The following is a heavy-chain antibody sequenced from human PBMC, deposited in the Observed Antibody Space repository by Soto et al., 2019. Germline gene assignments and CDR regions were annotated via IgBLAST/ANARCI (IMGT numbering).Heavy chain of an antibody. V-gene: IGHV1-18*04. CDR2: ISAYNGNT. CDR1: GYTFTSYG. CDR3: ANSNPGGMIVVDDAFDI. J-gene: IGHJ3*02. Sequence: ASVKVSCKASGYTFTSYGISWVRQAPGQGLEWMGWISAYNGNTNYAQKLQGRVTMTTDTSTSTAYMELRSLRSDDTAVYYCANSNPGGMIVVDDAFDIWGQGTMVTVSS. D-gene: IGHD3-22*01.